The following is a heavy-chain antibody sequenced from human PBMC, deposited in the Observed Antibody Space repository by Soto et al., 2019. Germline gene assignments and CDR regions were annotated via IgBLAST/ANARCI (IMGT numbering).Heavy chain of an antibody. D-gene: IGHD2-15*01. V-gene: IGHV4-39*01. CDR3: ARHGVVAALYYFDY. Sequence: NPSETLSLTCTVSGGSISSSSYYWGWIRQPPGKGLEWIGSIYYSGSTYYNPSLKSRVTISVDTSKNQFSLKLSSVTAADTAGYYCARHGVVAALYYFDYWGQGTLVTVSS. CDR2: IYYSGST. CDR1: GGSISSSSYY. J-gene: IGHJ4*02.